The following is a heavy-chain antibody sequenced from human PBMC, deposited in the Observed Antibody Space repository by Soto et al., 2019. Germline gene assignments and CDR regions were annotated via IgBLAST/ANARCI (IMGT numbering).Heavy chain of an antibody. Sequence: SETLSLTCSVSGASTVSHYRWTWIRQPPGKGLEWMGYIFNSGTTFYNPSLTSRLSISMDTSGNHFSLELRSVTAADTAVYYCALALGPTTGLDYWAQGTLVTVS. J-gene: IGHJ4*02. CDR1: GASTVSHYR. CDR3: ALALGPTTGLDY. V-gene: IGHV4-31*02. D-gene: IGHD1-26*01. CDR2: IFNSGTT.